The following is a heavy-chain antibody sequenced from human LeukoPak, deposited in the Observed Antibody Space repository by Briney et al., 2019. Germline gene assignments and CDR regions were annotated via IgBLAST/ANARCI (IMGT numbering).Heavy chain of an antibody. CDR3: ARRSAIGFDY. CDR2: IISSGSTI. Sequence: PGGSLRLSCAASGFSFTSYGISWVRQAPGKGLEWVSYIISSGSTIYYADSVKGRFTISRDNAKNSLYLQMNSLRAEDTAIYYCARRSAIGFDYWGRGTLVTVSS. D-gene: IGHD2-2*02. J-gene: IGHJ4*02. V-gene: IGHV3-48*04. CDR1: GFSFTSYG.